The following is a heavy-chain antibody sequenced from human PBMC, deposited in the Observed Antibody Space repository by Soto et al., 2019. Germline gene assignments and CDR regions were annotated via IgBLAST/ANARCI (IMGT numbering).Heavy chain of an antibody. CDR2: ISYDGSNK. D-gene: IGHD2-2*01. CDR1: GFTFSSYA. J-gene: IGHJ6*02. V-gene: IGHV3-30-3*01. CDR3: AREPPTAAISDYYYGMDV. Sequence: LRLSCAASGFTFSSYAMHWVRQAPGKGLEWVAVISYDGSNKYYADSVKGRFTISRDNSKNTLYLQMNSLRAEDTAVYYCAREPPTAAISDYYYGMDVWGQGTTVTVSS.